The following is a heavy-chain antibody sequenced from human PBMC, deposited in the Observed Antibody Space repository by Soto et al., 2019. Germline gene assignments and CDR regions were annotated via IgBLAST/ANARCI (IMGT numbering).Heavy chain of an antibody. J-gene: IGHJ6*02. D-gene: IGHD6-19*01. CDR2: ISGSSSGT. V-gene: IGHV3-23*01. Sequence: GGSLRLSCEASGFNFGAYAMSWVRQAPGKGLEWVSGISGSSSGTYYTDSVKGRFTISRDNSKNTVYLQMNSLRGEDTAVYYCAKDRSENFWVYYYAMDVWGQGTAVTVSS. CDR1: GFNFGAYA. CDR3: AKDRSENFWVYYYAMDV.